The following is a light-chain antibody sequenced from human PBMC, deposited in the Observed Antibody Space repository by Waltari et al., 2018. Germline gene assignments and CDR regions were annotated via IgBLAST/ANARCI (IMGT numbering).Light chain of an antibody. Sequence: QSALTQPASVSGSPGQSITISCTGTSSDIGTYDYVPWYQQYPGEAPKLMIFDVSNRPSGVSHRFSGSKSGNTASLTISGLQAEDEADYYCNSYTSSSTRVFGTGTKVTVL. V-gene: IGLV2-14*03. CDR2: DVS. J-gene: IGLJ1*01. CDR3: NSYTSSSTRV. CDR1: SSDIGTYDY.